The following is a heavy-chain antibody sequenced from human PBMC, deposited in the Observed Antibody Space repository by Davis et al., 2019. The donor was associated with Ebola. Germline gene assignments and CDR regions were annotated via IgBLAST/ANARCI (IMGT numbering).Heavy chain of an antibody. V-gene: IGHV3-23*01. D-gene: IGHD6-6*01. J-gene: IGHJ4*02. Sequence: GESLKISCAASGFTFSSYAMSWVRQAPGKGLEWVSAISGSGGNTYYADSVKGRFTISRDNSKNTLYLQMNSLRAEDTAVYYCAKFATARPDGWMDYWGQGTLVTVSS. CDR3: AKFATARPDGWMDY. CDR1: GFTFSSYA. CDR2: ISGSGGNT.